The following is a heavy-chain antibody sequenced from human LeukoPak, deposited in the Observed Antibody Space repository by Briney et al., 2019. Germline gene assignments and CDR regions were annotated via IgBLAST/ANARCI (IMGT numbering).Heavy chain of an antibody. CDR2: ISSSSSTI. CDR3: AKDEAPRRELPNPCEY. Sequence: GGSLRLSCAASGFTFSSYSMNWVRQAPGKGLEWVSYISSSSSTIYYADSVKGRFTISRDNAKNSLYLQMNSLRAEDTAVYYCAKDEAPRRELPNPCEYWGQGTLVTVSS. J-gene: IGHJ4*02. CDR1: GFTFSSYS. D-gene: IGHD1-26*01. V-gene: IGHV3-48*01.